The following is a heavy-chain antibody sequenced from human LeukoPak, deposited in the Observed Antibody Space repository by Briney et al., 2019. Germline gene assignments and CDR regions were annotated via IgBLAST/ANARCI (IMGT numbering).Heavy chain of an antibody. J-gene: IGHJ5*02. CDR2: INHSGST. CDR3: ARGGDYVWGSYRYSNWFDP. V-gene: IGHV4-34*01. CDR1: GGSFSGYY. D-gene: IGHD3-16*02. Sequence: SETLSLTCAVYGGSFSGYYWSWLRQPPGKGLEWIGEINHSGSTNYNPSLKSRVTISVDTSKNQFSLKLSSVTAADTAVYYCARGGDYVWGSYRYSNWFDPWGQGTLVTVSS.